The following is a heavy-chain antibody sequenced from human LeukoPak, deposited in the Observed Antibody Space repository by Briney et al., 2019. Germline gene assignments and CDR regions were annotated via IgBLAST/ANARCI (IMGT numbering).Heavy chain of an antibody. CDR3: ARDQFSGYYDY. CDR2: IKEDGTEK. V-gene: IGHV3-7*01. J-gene: IGHJ4*02. D-gene: IGHD3-22*01. CDR1: GFTFSSYW. Sequence: GGSLRLSCAASGFTFSSYWMTWVRQSPTKGLEGLANIKEDGTEKFYVDSVKGRFTISRDNAKNSLYLQINSLRAEDTAVYYCARDQFSGYYDYWGQGTLVTVSS.